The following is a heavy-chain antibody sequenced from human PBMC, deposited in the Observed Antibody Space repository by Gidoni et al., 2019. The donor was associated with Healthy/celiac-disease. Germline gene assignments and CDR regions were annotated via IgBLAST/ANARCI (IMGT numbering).Heavy chain of an antibody. J-gene: IGHJ4*02. V-gene: IGHV3-9*01. D-gene: IGHD6-13*01. CDR2: ISWNSGSI. CDR3: AKEYSSSWYYFDY. Sequence: EVQLVDPGGGLVQPGRFLRLSCAASGFTFDDYAMHWVRQAPGTGLEWVSGISWNSGSIGYADSVKGRFTISRDNAKNSLYLQMNSLRAEDTALYYCAKEYSSSWYYFDYWGQGTLVTVSS. CDR1: GFTFDDYA.